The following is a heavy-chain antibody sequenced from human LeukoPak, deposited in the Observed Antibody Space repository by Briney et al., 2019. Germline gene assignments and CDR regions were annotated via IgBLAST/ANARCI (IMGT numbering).Heavy chain of an antibody. V-gene: IGHV4-38-2*02. CDR1: GYSITTGYY. Sequence: SETLSPTCSVSGYSITTGYYWGWIRQPPGKGLEWIGNIFRSGTSNYNPSLRSRVTISVDTSKNQFSLKLNSVTAADTAIYYCARGKYETSPDYWGQETLVTVSS. J-gene: IGHJ4*02. CDR2: IFRSGTS. CDR3: ARGKYETSPDY. D-gene: IGHD2/OR15-2a*01.